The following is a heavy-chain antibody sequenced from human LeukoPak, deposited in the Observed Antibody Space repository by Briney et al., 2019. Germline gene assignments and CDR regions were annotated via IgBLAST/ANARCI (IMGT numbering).Heavy chain of an antibody. D-gene: IGHD3-9*01. CDR1: GGPITSGGYY. J-gene: IGHJ4*02. V-gene: IGHV4-31*11. CDR3: ARMPLRYFDWAYPQD. Sequence: PSETLSLTCAVSGGPITSGGYYWPWIRQHPGKGLEWIGYIYYSGDTSYNPSLSSRVTISLDTSKNLFSLKLTSVTAADTAVYYCARMPLRYFDWAYPQDWGQGTLVTVSS. CDR2: IYYSGDT.